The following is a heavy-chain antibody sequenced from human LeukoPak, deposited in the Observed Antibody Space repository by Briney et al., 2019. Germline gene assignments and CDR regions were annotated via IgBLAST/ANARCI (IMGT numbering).Heavy chain of an antibody. CDR2: IYTSGST. V-gene: IGHV4-61*02. D-gene: IGHD1-26*01. Sequence: SQTLSLTCTVSGGSISSGSYYWSWIRQPAGKGLEWIGRIYTSGSTNYNPSLKSRVTISVDTSKNQFSLKLSSVTAADTAVYCCARDPGGGGSYYYYYMDVWGKGTTVTISS. CDR3: ARDPGGGGSYYYYYMDV. CDR1: GGSISSGSYY. J-gene: IGHJ6*03.